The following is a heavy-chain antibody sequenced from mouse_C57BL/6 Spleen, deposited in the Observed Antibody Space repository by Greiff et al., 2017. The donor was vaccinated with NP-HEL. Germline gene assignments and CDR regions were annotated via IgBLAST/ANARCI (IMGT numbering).Heavy chain of an antibody. CDR3: TQVGDWDVRRFAY. CDR1: GFTFSSYA. Sequence: EVQLVESGEGLVKPGGSLKLSCAASGFTFSSYAMSWVRQTPEKRLEWVAYISSGGDYIYYADTVTGRFTISSDNARNTLYLQKSSQRSENTAMYDCTQVGDWDVRRFAYGGQGTLVTVSA. CDR2: ISSGGDYI. V-gene: IGHV5-9-1*02. D-gene: IGHD4-1*01. J-gene: IGHJ3*01.